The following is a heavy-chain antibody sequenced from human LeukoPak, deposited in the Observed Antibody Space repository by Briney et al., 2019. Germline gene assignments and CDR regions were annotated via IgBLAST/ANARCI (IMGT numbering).Heavy chain of an antibody. Sequence: SETLSLTCTVSGDSISSYYWSWIRQPPGKGLEWIGYIYYSGSANYNPSLKSRVTISVDPSKNQFSLKLSSVTAADTAVYYCARDVWVYSSGWYGWFDPWGQGTLVTVSS. CDR2: IYYSGSA. CDR3: ARDVWVYSSGWYGWFDP. V-gene: IGHV4-59*01. CDR1: GDSISSYY. D-gene: IGHD6-19*01. J-gene: IGHJ5*02.